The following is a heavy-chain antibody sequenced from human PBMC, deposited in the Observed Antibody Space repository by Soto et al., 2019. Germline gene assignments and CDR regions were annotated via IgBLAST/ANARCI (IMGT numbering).Heavy chain of an antibody. J-gene: IGHJ4*02. CDR2: ISWHSGSL. CDR3: TKGAQYDILTGYYDF. V-gene: IGHV3-9*01. Sequence: EVQLVESGGGLVQPGRSLRLSCAASGFIFDDYAMHWVRQAPGKGLEWVAGISWHSGSLMYVGSVKGRFTISRDNAKNSLYLLMNSLRAEDTALYYCTKGAQYDILTGYYDFWGQGTLVTVSS. D-gene: IGHD3-9*01. CDR1: GFIFDDYA.